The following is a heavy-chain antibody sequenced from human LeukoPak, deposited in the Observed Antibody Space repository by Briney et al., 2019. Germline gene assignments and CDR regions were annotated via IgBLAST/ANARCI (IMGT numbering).Heavy chain of an antibody. J-gene: IGHJ3*02. D-gene: IGHD2-15*01. V-gene: IGHV4-4*07. CDR2: IYTSGST. CDR1: GGSISSYY. CDR3: ARSSVVVAANGAFDI. Sequence: PSETLSLTCTVSGGSISSYYWSWIRQPAGKGLEWIGRIYTSGSTNYNPSLKSRVTMSVDTSKNQFSLKLGSVTAADTAVYYCARSSVVVAANGAFDIWGQGTMVTVSS.